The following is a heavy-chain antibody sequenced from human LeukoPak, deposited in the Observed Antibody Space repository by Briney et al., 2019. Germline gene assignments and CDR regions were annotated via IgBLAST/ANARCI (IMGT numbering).Heavy chain of an antibody. CDR3: ARDHHDFWSGYPNY. CDR1: GFTLGRYW. CDR2: SNSDGKIT. Sequence: PGGSLRLSCAASGFTLGRYWMHWFRQAPGTGLVWVARSNSDGKITDYADSVWGRFTTSRDNTKNTVYLQMSSLRAEDTGVYYCARDHHDFWSGYPNYWGQGTLVTVSS. J-gene: IGHJ4*02. V-gene: IGHV3-74*01. D-gene: IGHD3-3*01.